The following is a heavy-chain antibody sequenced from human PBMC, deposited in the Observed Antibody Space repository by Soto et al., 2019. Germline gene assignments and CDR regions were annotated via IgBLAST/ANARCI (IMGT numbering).Heavy chain of an antibody. CDR2: ISYDGDIN. D-gene: IGHD2-2*01. CDR1: GFTFSSYA. J-gene: IGHJ6*02. V-gene: IGHV3-30-3*01. Sequence: QVQLVESGGGVVQPGGSQRLSCAASGFTFSSYAMHWVRQAPGEGLEWVAVISYDGDINYYADSVKGRFTISRDNSKNTVYLQMNSLRAGDTAVYYCAGGSYCSGTNCYADGFYYYGMDVWGHGTTVTVSS. CDR3: AGGSYCSGTNCYADGFYYYGMDV.